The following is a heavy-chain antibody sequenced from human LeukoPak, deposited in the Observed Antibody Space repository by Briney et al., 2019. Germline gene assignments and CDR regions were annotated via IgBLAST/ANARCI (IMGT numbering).Heavy chain of an antibody. J-gene: IGHJ6*03. CDR3: ARVGRDRDYYYYYMDV. CDR1: GGSISSYY. V-gene: IGHV4-4*07. CDR2: IYTSGST. Sequence: SETLSLTCTISGGSISSYYWSWIRQPAGKGLEWIGRIYTSGSTNYNPSLKSRVTMSVDTSKNQFSLKLSSVTAADTAMYYCARVGRDRDYYYYYMDVWGKGTTVTVSS.